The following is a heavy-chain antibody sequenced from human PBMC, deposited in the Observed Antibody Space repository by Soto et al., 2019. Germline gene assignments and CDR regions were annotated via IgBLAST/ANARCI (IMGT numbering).Heavy chain of an antibody. CDR2: IGITGDVT. Sequence: EVQLLESGGGLVRPGGSLRLSCVASGFTFRNYAMSWVRQAPGKGLGWVSSIGITGDVTYYADSVGGRFTISRDNSKNTLYLQMDSLRAEDTAIYYCAKDPDGGGYRHFDYWGQGTLVTVSS. J-gene: IGHJ4*02. V-gene: IGHV3-23*01. CDR1: GFTFRNYA. CDR3: AKDPDGGGYRHFDY. D-gene: IGHD2-15*01.